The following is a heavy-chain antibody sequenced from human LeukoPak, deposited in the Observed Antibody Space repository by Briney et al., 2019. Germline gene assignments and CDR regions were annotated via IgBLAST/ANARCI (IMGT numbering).Heavy chain of an antibody. CDR3: ARALNDYGDLYYFDY. V-gene: IGHV1-2*02. CDR1: GYTFTGYY. J-gene: IGHJ4*02. CDR2: INPNSGGT. Sequence: ASVKVSCKASGYTFTGYYMHWVRQAPGQGLEWMGWINPNSGGTNYAQKFQGRVTMTRDTSISTAYMELSRLRSDDTAVYYCARALNDYGDLYYFDYWGQGTLVTVSS. D-gene: IGHD4-17*01.